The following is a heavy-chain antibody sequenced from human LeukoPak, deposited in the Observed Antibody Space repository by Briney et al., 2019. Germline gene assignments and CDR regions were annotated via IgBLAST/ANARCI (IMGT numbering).Heavy chain of an antibody. D-gene: IGHD3-10*01. J-gene: IGHJ3*01. CDR1: GASITSGINY. CDR2: SYTSGST. Sequence: PSETLSLTCTVSGASITSGINYWTWLRQPAGRGLEWIGRSYTSGSTNYNPSLKSRVTISVDTSKNQFSLTVTSVTAEDTAVYYCARHMSVSYDAFDLWGRGTPVTVSS. CDR3: ARHMSVSYDAFDL. V-gene: IGHV4-61*02.